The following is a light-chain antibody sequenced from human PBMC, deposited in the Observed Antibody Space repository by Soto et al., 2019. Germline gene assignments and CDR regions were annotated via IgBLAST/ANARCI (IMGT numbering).Light chain of an antibody. CDR3: QQRSNWPQLT. Sequence: EVVLTQSPGTLSLSPGERATVSCRASQTVSSTYLAWYQQKPGQAPSLLIYDASNRATGIPARFSGSGSGTDFTLTISSLEPEDFAVYYCQQRSNWPQLTFGGGTKVEIK. V-gene: IGKV3-11*01. CDR1: QTVSSTY. J-gene: IGKJ4*01. CDR2: DAS.